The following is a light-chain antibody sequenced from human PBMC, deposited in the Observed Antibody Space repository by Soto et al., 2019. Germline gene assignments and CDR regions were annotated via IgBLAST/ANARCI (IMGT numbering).Light chain of an antibody. CDR2: DAS. V-gene: IGKV3-11*01. CDR1: RSVSSY. Sequence: EIVLTKSPCTLSLSPGDRATLSCRASRSVSSYLAWYQQKPGQAPRLLIYDASNRATGIPARFSGSGSGTDFALTISSLEPEDSAVYYCQQRSNWPSITFGQGTRLEIK. CDR3: QQRSNWPSIT. J-gene: IGKJ5*01.